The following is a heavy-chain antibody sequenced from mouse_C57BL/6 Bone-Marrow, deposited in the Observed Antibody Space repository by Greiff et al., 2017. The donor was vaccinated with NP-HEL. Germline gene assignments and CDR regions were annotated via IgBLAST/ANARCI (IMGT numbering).Heavy chain of an antibody. V-gene: IGHV1-61*01. CDR3: AVGGLRYYFDY. CDR2: IYPSDSET. D-gene: IGHD2-4*01. J-gene: IGHJ2*01. Sequence: QVQLKQPGAELVRPGSSVKLSCKASGYTFTSYWMDWVKQRPGQGLEWIGNIYPSDSETHYNQKFKDKATLTVDKSSSTAYMQLSSLTSEDSAVYYCAVGGLRYYFDYWGQGTTLTVSS. CDR1: GYTFTSYW.